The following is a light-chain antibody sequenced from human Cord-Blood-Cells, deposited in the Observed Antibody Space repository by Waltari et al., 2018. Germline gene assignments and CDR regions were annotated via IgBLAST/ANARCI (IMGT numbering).Light chain of an antibody. CDR3: QQSYSTPRT. CDR2: AAS. Sequence: DIQMTQSPSSLSASVGDRVTITCRARQRISSYLNWYQQKPGKAPKLLIYAASSLQSGVPSRFSGSGSGADFTLTISSLQPEDVATYYCQQSYSTPRTVGPGSKVDIK. CDR1: QRISSY. V-gene: IGKV1-39*01. J-gene: IGKJ3*01.